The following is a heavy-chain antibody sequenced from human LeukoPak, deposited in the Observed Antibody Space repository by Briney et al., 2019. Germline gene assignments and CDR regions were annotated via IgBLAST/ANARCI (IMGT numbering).Heavy chain of an antibody. V-gene: IGHV1-18*01. CDR1: GYTFISYG. CDR3: ARDGSGNWFDP. CDR2: INAYNGNT. Sequence: ASVKVSCKASGYTFISYGISWVRQAPGQGVEWMGWINAYNGNTNYAQKFQDRFSMTTDTSTSTAYMELRSLRSDDTAIYYCARDGSGNWFDPWGQGTLVTVSS. D-gene: IGHD3-10*01. J-gene: IGHJ5*02.